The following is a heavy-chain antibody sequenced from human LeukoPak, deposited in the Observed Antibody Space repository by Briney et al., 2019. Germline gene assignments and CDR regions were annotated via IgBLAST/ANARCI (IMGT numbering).Heavy chain of an antibody. CDR3: ARGATTAHDAFDI. V-gene: IGHV3-30-3*01. J-gene: IGHJ3*02. Sequence: GGSLRLSCAASGFDFHNYVIHWVRQAPGKGLEWVAVISYDVNIKYHADSVKGRFTISRDSSSKTVYLQMNSLRAEDTAVYYCARGATTAHDAFDIWGQGTMVTVSS. CDR2: ISYDVNIK. D-gene: IGHD4-17*01. CDR1: GFDFHNYV.